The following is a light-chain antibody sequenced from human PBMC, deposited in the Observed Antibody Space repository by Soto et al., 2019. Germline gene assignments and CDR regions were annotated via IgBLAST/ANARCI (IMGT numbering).Light chain of an antibody. CDR3: CSYAGRYTYV. CDR2: DVS. Sequence: QSVLTQPRSVSGSPGQSVTISCTGTSSDVGGYNYVYWYQQHPGTAPKLMIYDVSKRPSGVPDRFSGSKSGNTASLTISVLQAEEEADYYCCSYAGRYTYVFGTGTKLTVL. V-gene: IGLV2-11*01. CDR1: SSDVGGYNY. J-gene: IGLJ1*01.